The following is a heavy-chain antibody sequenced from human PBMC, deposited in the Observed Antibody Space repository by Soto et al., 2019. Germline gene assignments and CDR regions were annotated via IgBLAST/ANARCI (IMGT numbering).Heavy chain of an antibody. D-gene: IGHD3-10*01. CDR2: ISSSSSYI. CDR3: ARDRDGGAGRFRYYFDY. Sequence: EVQLVESGGGLVKPGGSLRLSCAASGFTFSSYSMNWVRQAPGKGLEWVSSISSSSSYIYYTDSVKGRFTISRDNAKNSLYLQMNSLSAEDTAVYYCARDRDGGAGRFRYYFDYWGQGTLVTVSS. V-gene: IGHV3-21*01. J-gene: IGHJ4*02. CDR1: GFTFSSYS.